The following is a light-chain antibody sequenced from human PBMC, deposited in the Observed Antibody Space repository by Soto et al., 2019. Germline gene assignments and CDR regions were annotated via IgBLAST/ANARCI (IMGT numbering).Light chain of an antibody. CDR1: QGISTW. CDR3: QHYHSYPYT. Sequence: AIRMTQSPSSFSASTGDRVTVTCRASQGISTWVAWYQQKPGKAPKLLISDSSSLERGVPSRISGSGSGTDFALTISSLQPDDFATYYCQHYHSYPYTFGPGTKVDIK. CDR2: DSS. V-gene: IGKV1-8*01. J-gene: IGKJ2*01.